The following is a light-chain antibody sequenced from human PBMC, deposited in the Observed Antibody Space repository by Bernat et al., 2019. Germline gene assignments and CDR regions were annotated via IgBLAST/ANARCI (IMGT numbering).Light chain of an antibody. CDR2: SAS. J-gene: IGKJ3*01. V-gene: IGKV3-20*01. Sequence: EIVLTPSPGTLSLSPGERATLSCRTSQSVASSYLAWSQQKPGQVPRLLIYSASTGATGIPDRFSGSGSGTDFTLTISRLEPEDFAVYYCQHYVSSFTFGPGTKVDI. CDR3: QHYVSSFT. CDR1: QSVASSY.